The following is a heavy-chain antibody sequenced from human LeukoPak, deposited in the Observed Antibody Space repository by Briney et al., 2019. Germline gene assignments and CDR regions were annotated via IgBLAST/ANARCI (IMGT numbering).Heavy chain of an antibody. V-gene: IGHV5-51*01. Sequence: GESLKISCKGFGYSFTNYWIGWVRQMPGKGLEWMGIVYPGDSDTRYSPSFQGQVTISADKSTSTAFLQWSSLKASDTAVYYCARPGVGAKSFVDYWGQGTLVTVSS. J-gene: IGHJ4*02. CDR3: ARPGVGAKSFVDY. CDR1: GYSFTNYW. D-gene: IGHD1-26*01. CDR2: VYPGDSDT.